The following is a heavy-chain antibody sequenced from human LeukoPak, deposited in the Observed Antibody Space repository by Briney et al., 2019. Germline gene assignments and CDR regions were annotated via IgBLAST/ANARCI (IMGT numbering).Heavy chain of an antibody. D-gene: IGHD2-21*02. CDR1: GFTFSNAW. Sequence: PGGSLRLSCAASGFTFSNAWMSWVRQAPGKGLEWVGRIIRKTEGGTTDYAAPVKGRFTISRDDSKNTLYLQMNSLKTEDTAVYYCTTAYCGGDCYYYYGMDVWGQGTTVTVSS. CDR3: TTAYCGGDCYYYYGMDV. CDR2: IIRKTEGGTT. J-gene: IGHJ6*02. V-gene: IGHV3-15*01.